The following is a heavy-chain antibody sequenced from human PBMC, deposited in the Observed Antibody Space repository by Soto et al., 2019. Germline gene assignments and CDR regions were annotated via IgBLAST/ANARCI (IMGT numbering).Heavy chain of an antibody. CDR3: ARVLYNYIWGSYSCFDC. CDR2: IWYDGSNK. CDR1: GFTFSSYG. J-gene: IGHJ4*02. Sequence: QVQLVESGGGVVQPGRSLRLSCAASGFTFSSYGMHWVRQAPGKGLEWVAVIWYDGSNKYYADSVKSRFTISIDKSTKPHYLQMNSLRAADTAVYYCARVLYNYIWGSYSCFDCWGQGSMVTVSS. V-gene: IGHV3-33*01. D-gene: IGHD3-16*01.